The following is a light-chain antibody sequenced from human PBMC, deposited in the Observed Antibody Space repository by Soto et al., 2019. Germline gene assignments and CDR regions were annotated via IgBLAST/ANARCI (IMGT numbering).Light chain of an antibody. CDR2: AAS. V-gene: IGKV1-5*01. J-gene: IGKJ4*01. Sequence: DIQMTQSPFTLSASVGDRVTITCRASQSISSWLAWYQQKPGKAPKVLIYAASTLQSGVPSRFSGSGFGTDFTLTISSLQPDDFATYYCLQDYSYPLTFGGGTKVDIK. CDR3: LQDYSYPLT. CDR1: QSISSW.